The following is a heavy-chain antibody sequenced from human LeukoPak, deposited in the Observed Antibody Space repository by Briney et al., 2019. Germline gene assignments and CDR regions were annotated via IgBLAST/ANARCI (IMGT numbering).Heavy chain of an antibody. V-gene: IGHV3-21*01. Sequence: PGGSLRLSCAASGFTFSSYRMNWVRQAPGKGLEWVSSISSSSSYIYYADSVKGRFTISRDNARNSLYLQMNSLRAEDTAVYYCARNPTSFNWFDPWGQGTLVTVSS. CDR1: GFTFSSYR. J-gene: IGHJ5*02. CDR2: ISSSSSYI. CDR3: ARNPTSFNWFDP.